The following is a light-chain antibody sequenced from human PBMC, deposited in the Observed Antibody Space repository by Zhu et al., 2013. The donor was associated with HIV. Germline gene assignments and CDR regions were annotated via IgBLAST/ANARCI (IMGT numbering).Light chain of an antibody. J-gene: IGKJ2*01. V-gene: IGKV3-15*01. Sequence: EIVLTQSPGTLSLSPGERASLSCRASQSVSSSYSAWYQQKPGQAPRLLISGASTRATGVPARFSGSGSGTEFTLTISSLQSEDFGVYYCQQYNNLYTFGQGTKLEIK. CDR1: QSVSSSY. CDR3: QQYNNLYT. CDR2: GAS.